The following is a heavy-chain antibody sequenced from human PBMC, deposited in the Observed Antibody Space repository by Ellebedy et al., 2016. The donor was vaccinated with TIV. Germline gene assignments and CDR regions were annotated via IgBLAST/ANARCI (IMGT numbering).Heavy chain of an antibody. Sequence: PGGSLRLSCAASGFTFNSYSMNWVRQAPGKGLEWISYISGSSSSMYYADSVKGRFTISRDNAKNSLYLQMNSLRDEDTAVYYCARGTEITSFVVDYWGQGTLVTVSS. CDR2: ISGSSSSM. CDR3: ARGTEITSFVVDY. J-gene: IGHJ4*02. D-gene: IGHD2/OR15-2a*01. CDR1: GFTFNSYS. V-gene: IGHV3-48*02.